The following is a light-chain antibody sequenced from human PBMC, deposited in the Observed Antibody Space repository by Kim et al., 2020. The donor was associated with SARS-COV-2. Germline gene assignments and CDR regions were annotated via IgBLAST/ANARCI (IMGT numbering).Light chain of an antibody. Sequence: EIVMTQSPATLSVSPWERATLSCRASQSVSRNLAWYQQKPGQAPRLLIYGASTRATGFPARFSGSGSGTEFTLTISSLQSEDFAVYYCQQYNNWPLTFGGGTKVDIK. CDR1: QSVSRN. CDR2: GAS. V-gene: IGKV3-15*01. CDR3: QQYNNWPLT. J-gene: IGKJ4*01.